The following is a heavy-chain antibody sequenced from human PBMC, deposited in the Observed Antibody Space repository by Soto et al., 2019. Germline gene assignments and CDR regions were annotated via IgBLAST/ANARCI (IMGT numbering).Heavy chain of an antibody. Sequence: EVQLVESGGGLVQPGGSLRLSCVDSGFTSSSYWMSWVRQAPVKGLEWVGNIKQDGSEENYVDSLKGRFTISRDNAKNSMYLQMNSLRVEDTAVYYCARIAATGRGWDVWGQGTTVVVSS. D-gene: IGHD6-13*01. CDR2: IKQDGSEE. V-gene: IGHV3-7*01. CDR3: ARIAATGRGWDV. CDR1: GFTSSSYW. J-gene: IGHJ6*02.